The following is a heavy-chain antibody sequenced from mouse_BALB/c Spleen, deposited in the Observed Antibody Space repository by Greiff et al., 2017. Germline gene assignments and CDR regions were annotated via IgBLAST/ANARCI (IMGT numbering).Heavy chain of an antibody. CDR1: GYTFTDYY. J-gene: IGHJ1*01. CDR2: IYPGSGNT. D-gene: IGHD1-1*01. CDR3: ARGGYGSSYWYFDV. Sequence: VNLVESGAELARPGASVKLSCKASGYTFTDYYINWVKQRTGQGLEWIGEIYPGSGNTYYNEKFKGKATLTADKSSSTAYMQLSSLTSEDSAVYFCARGGYGSSYWYFDVWGAGTTVTVSS. V-gene: IGHV1-77*01.